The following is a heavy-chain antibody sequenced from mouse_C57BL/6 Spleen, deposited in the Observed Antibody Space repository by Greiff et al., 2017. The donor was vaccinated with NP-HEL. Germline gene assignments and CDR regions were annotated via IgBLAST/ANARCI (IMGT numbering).Heavy chain of an antibody. J-gene: IGHJ4*01. CDR3: AMGTVVATDYCAMDY. CDR1: GFNFKDYY. D-gene: IGHD1-1*01. V-gene: IGHV14-2*01. CDR2: IDPEDGET. Sequence: EVQLQQSGAELVKPGASVKLSCTASGFNFKDYYMHWVKQRTEQGLEWIGRIDPEDGETKYAPKFQGKATITADTSSNTAYLQLSSLTSEDTSVYYCAMGTVVATDYCAMDYWGQGTSVTVSS.